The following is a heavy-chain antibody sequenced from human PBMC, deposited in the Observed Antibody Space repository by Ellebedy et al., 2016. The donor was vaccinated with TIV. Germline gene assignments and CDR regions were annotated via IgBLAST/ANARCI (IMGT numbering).Heavy chain of an antibody. J-gene: IGHJ4*02. V-gene: IGHV5-51*01. CDR1: GYTFTTYW. D-gene: IGHD6-13*01. CDR2: IYPGDSDT. CDR3: ARRSAAAGNNFDY. Sequence: ASVKVSCKASGYTFTTYWIGWVRQMPGKGLEWMGIIYPGDSDTKYSPSFQGQVTISADKSISTAYLQWSSLKASDTATYYCARRSAAAGNNFDYWGQGTLVTVSS.